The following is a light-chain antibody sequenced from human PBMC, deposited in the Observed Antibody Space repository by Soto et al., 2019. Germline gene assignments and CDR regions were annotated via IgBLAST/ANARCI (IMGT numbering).Light chain of an antibody. J-gene: IGKJ5*01. CDR3: QQYGTSEII. CDR1: QSLTNSF. CDR2: DTS. V-gene: IGKV3-20*01. Sequence: EVALTQSPGTLSLSPGERATLSCRASQSLTNSFIAWYQQRPGQAPRLLIYDTSSRASGIPDRFSGSGSGTDFTLTISRLETEDFAVFYCQQYGTSEIIFGQGTRLEIK.